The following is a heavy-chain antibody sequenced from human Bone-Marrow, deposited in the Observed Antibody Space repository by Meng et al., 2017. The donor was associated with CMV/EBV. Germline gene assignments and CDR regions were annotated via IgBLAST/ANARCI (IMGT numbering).Heavy chain of an antibody. J-gene: IGHJ1*01. CDR1: GYSISSGYY. CDR2: IYYRGNT. Sequence: SETLSLTCTVSGYSISSGYYWGWIRQPPGKGLEWIGYIYYRGNTNYNPSLRSRVTMSVDTSSNQFSLTLSSVTAADTAVYYCSRDYCGGDCYSLGHWGQGSLVTVSS. CDR3: SRDYCGGDCYSLGH. V-gene: IGHV4-61*01. D-gene: IGHD2-21*01.